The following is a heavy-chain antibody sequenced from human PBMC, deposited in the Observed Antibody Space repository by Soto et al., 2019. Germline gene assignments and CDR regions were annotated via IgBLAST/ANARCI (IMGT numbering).Heavy chain of an antibody. V-gene: IGHV3-23*01. CDR1: GFTFSSYA. D-gene: IGHD6-19*01. CDR3: ASGSSGWYFDY. J-gene: IGHJ4*02. CDR2: ISGSGSST. Sequence: EVQLLESGGGLVQPGGSLRLSCAASGFTFSSYAMNWVRQAPGKGLEWVSVISGSGSSTYYADSVKGRFTISRDNSKNTLLLQMNSLRAEDAAVYYCASGSSGWYFDYWGQGTLVTVSS.